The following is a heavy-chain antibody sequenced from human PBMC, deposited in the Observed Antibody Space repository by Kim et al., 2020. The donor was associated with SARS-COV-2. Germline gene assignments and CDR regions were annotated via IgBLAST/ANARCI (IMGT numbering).Heavy chain of an antibody. Sequence: GGSLRLSCAASGFRFSNYEMNWVRQTPGKGLEWISYISSISRSIYYADSVRGRFTISRDNAKNSLYLQMNSLRAEDTAVYYWATPDSTEGWYFDYCGRGTLVTVSS. CDR1: GFRFSNYE. CDR3: ATPDSTEGWYFDY. D-gene: IGHD6-19*01. CDR2: ISSISRSI. J-gene: IGHJ4*02. V-gene: IGHV3-48*03.